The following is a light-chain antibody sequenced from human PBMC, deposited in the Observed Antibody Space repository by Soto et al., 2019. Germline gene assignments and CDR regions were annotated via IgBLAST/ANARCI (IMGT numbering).Light chain of an antibody. Sequence: EIVLTQSPGTLSLSPGERATLSCRASQSVSSSYLAWYQQTPGQAPRLLIYGASSRATVIPDRFSGSGSGTDFTLTILRLEPEDFAVYYCQQYGPSPTTFGQGAKVEIK. V-gene: IGKV3-20*01. CDR2: GAS. CDR3: QQYGPSPTT. J-gene: IGKJ1*01. CDR1: QSVSSSY.